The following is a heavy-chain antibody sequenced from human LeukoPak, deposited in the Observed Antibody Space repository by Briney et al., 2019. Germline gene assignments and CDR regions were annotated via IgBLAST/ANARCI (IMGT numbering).Heavy chain of an antibody. CDR2: IIPIFGTA. V-gene: IGHV1-69*05. D-gene: IGHD3-22*01. J-gene: IGHJ4*02. CDR1: GGTFSSYA. CDR3: ARPQPYYYDSSGGGTFDY. Sequence: AASVKVSCKASGGTFSSYAISWVRQAPGQGLEWMGGIIPIFGTANYAQKFQGRVTITTDESTSTAYMELSSLRSEDTAVYYCARPQPYYYDSSGGGTFDYWGQGTLVTVSS.